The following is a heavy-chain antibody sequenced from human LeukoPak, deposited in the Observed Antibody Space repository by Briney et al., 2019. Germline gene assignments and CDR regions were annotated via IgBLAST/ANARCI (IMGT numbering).Heavy chain of an antibody. J-gene: IGHJ4*02. CDR1: GYTFTSYD. Sequence: ASVKVSCKASGYTFTSYDINWVRQATGQGLEWMGWMNPNSGNTGYAQKFQGRVTMTRNTSISTAYMELSSLRSEDTAVYYCAREKREPRGYSYGQRFDYWGQGTLVTVSS. CDR2: MNPNSGNT. CDR3: AREKREPRGYSYGQRFDY. D-gene: IGHD5-18*01. V-gene: IGHV1-8*01.